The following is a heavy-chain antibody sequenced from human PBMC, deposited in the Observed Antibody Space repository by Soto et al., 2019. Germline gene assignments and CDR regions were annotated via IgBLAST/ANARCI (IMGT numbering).Heavy chain of an antibody. V-gene: IGHV4-61*01. CDR1: GGSVSSGSYY. CDR3: ARGGLMAMVLV. J-gene: IGHJ4*02. CDR2: IYYSGST. Sequence: SETLSLTCTVSGGSVSSGSYYWSWIRQPPGKGLEWIGYIYYSGSTNYNPSLKSRVTISVDTSKNQFSLKLSSVTAADTAVYYCARGGLMAMVLVWGQGTLVTVSS. D-gene: IGHD2-8*01.